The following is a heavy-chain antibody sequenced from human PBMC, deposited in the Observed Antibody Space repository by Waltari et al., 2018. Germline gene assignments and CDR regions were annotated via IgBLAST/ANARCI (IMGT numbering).Heavy chain of an antibody. CDR3: ARASYGSGSSWFDP. Sequence: QVQLQESGPGLVKPSETLSLICSVSGGSISTHFCGWIRQPPGKTLEWIGNIYSSGSTKYTPSLASRVTISLDMSKNQFSLKLRSVSAADTAVYYCARASYGSGSSWFDPWGQGNLVTVSS. D-gene: IGHD3-10*01. V-gene: IGHV4-59*11. J-gene: IGHJ5*02. CDR1: GGSISTHF. CDR2: IYSSGST.